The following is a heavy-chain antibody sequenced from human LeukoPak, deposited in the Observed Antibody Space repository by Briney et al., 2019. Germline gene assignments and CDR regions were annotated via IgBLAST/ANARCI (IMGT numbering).Heavy chain of an antibody. Sequence: ASVKVSCKASGYTFTSYGISWVRQAPGQGLEWMGWMNPNSGNTGYAQKFQGRVNMTRNTSISTAYMELSSLRLEDTAVYYCARNGQQVRYFQHWGQGTLVTVSS. V-gene: IGHV1-8*02. J-gene: IGHJ1*01. CDR3: ARNGQQVRYFQH. D-gene: IGHD6-13*01. CDR2: MNPNSGNT. CDR1: GYTFTSYG.